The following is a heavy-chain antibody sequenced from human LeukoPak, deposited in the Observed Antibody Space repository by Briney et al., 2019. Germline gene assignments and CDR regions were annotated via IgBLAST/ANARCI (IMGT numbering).Heavy chain of an antibody. V-gene: IGHV3-23*01. CDR3: VRGVGVSRFNYFDP. CDR2: ISDGGGGT. CDR1: GFTFSNYA. D-gene: IGHD5-24*01. Sequence: PGGSLRLSCVASGFTFSNYAMSWVRQAPGKGLEWVSSISDGGGGTYYADSVKGRFTISRDNSKNTLFLQMNSLRDDDTAVYYCVRGVGVSRFNYFDPWGQGTLVVVSS. J-gene: IGHJ5*02.